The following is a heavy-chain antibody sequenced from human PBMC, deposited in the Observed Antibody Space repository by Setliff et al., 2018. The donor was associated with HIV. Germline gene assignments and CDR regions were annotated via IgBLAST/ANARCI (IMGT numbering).Heavy chain of an antibody. CDR3: AREHCSGGSCNGFDI. J-gene: IGHJ3*02. CDR2: IYISGTT. V-gene: IGHV4-4*09. Sequence: KPSETLSLTCTVSGGSISTSYWNWIRQPPGKGLEWIAYIYISGTTNYNPSLKSRVTISLDTSRNQFSLKPGSVTAADTAMYYCAREHCSGGSCNGFDIWGQGTMVTV. D-gene: IGHD2-15*01. CDR1: GGSISTSY.